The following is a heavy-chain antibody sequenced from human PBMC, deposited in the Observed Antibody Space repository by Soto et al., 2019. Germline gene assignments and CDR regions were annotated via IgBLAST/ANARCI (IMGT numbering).Heavy chain of an antibody. CDR2: IHLSGRV. Sequence: QVQLQQWGSGLLKPSETLSLTCAIYVGSFSDYYWHWIRQSPGKGLEWIGEIHLSGRVNFTPSLKSRTSLSMDTSRNQFFLTLRSVTAADTAVYFCARTPTRGASAWLDPWGRGHLVTVSS. CDR3: ARTPTRGASAWLDP. J-gene: IGHJ5*02. CDR1: VGSFSDYY. D-gene: IGHD1-26*01. V-gene: IGHV4-34*01.